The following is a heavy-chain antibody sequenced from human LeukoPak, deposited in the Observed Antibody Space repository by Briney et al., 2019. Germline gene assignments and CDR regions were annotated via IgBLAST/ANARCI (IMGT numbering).Heavy chain of an antibody. CDR1: GYTFTGYY. CDR2: INPSGGST. V-gene: IGHV1-46*01. D-gene: IGHD2-2*01. Sequence: ASVKVSCKASGYTFTGYYLHWVRQAPGQGLEWMGIINPSGGSTNYAQKFQGRVTMTRDTATSTVYMELRSLRSEDTAVYYCARERFSSAKGLDYWGQGTLATVSS. J-gene: IGHJ4*02. CDR3: ARERFSSAKGLDY.